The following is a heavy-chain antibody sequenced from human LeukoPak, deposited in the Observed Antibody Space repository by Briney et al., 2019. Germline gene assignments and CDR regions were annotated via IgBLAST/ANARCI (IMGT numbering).Heavy chain of an antibody. D-gene: IGHD1-14*01. CDR3: ARDRTGLGNYFDY. J-gene: IGHJ4*02. CDR1: GGSVNSYY. V-gene: IGHV4-59*02. Sequence: SETLSLTCTVSGGSVNSYYWSWSRQPPGKGLEWIGYIYYSGSTNYNPSLKSRVTISVDTSKNQFSLKLSSVTAADTAVYYCARDRTGLGNYFDYWGQGTLVTVSS. CDR2: IYYSGST.